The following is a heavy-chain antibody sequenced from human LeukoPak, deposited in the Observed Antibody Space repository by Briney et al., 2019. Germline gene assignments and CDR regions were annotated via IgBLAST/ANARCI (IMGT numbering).Heavy chain of an antibody. Sequence: SVKVSCKASGGTFSSYAISWVRQAPGQGLEWMGRIIPILGIANYAQKFQGRVTITADKSTSTAYMELSSLRSEDTAVYYCAREVLLWFDREYYFDYWGQGTLVTVSS. D-gene: IGHD3-10*01. CDR3: AREVLLWFDREYYFDY. V-gene: IGHV1-69*04. J-gene: IGHJ4*02. CDR1: GGTFSSYA. CDR2: IIPILGIA.